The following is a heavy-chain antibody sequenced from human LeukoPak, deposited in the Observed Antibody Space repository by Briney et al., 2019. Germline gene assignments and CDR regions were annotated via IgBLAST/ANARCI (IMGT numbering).Heavy chain of an antibody. CDR3: ARVVTMSYYYYYMDV. Sequence: EXLSLTCTVSGGSISSYYWCWIRQPAGKGLEWIGRIYTSGSTNYNPSLKSRVTMSVDTSKNQFSLKLSSVTAADTAVYYCARVVTMSYYYYYMDVWGKGTTVTVSS. J-gene: IGHJ6*03. CDR1: GGSISSYY. V-gene: IGHV4-4*07. D-gene: IGHD3-10*02. CDR2: IYTSGST.